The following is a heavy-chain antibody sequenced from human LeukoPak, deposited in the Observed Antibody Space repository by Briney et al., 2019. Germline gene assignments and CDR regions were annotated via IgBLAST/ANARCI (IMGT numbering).Heavy chain of an antibody. V-gene: IGHV1-69*04. CDR3: AKDAPMRFGPYCYYGMDV. Sequence: ASVKLSCKASGGTFSSYAISWVRQAPGQGLEWMGRIIPILGIANYAQKFQGRVTITADKSTNKAFLELSSLGSADTAVYYCAKDAPMRFGPYCYYGMDVWGQGTTVTVSS. J-gene: IGHJ6*02. CDR2: IIPILGIA. CDR1: GGTFSSYA. D-gene: IGHD3-10*01.